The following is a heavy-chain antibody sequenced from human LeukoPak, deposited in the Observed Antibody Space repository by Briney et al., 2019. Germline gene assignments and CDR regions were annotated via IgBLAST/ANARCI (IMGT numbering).Heavy chain of an antibody. D-gene: IGHD3-10*01. CDR1: GFTFSSYW. J-gene: IGHJ4*02. CDR2: IKQDGSER. Sequence: GGSLRLSCATSGFTFSSYWMSWVRQAPGKGLEWVANIKQDGSERNYVDSVKGRFTISRDNAKNSLYLQMNSLRAEDTAVYYCARGITMVRGVNRGIDYWGQGTLVTVSS. V-gene: IGHV3-7*04. CDR3: ARGITMVRGVNRGIDY.